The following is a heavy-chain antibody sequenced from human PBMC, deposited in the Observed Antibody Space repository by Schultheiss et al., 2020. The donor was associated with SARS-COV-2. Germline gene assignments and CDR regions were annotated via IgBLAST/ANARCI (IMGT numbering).Heavy chain of an antibody. CDR3: ASVHAAGTDSVYGMDV. Sequence: SETLSLTCTVSGGSISGYYWSWIRQPPGKGLEWIGYIYYSGSTYYNPSLKSRVTISVDTSNNQFSLKLSSVTAADTAVYYCASVHAAGTDSVYGMDVWGQGTTVTVSS. CDR2: IYYSGST. CDR1: GGSISGYY. D-gene: IGHD6-13*01. J-gene: IGHJ6*02. V-gene: IGHV4-59*12.